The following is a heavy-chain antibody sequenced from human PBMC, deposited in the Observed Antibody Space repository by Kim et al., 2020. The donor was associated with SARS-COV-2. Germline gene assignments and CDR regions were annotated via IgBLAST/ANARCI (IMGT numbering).Heavy chain of an antibody. CDR3: ARVGEGITGTTSSG. J-gene: IGHJ4*02. D-gene: IGHD1-7*01. V-gene: IGHV1-69*01. Sequence: AQKFQGRVTITADESTSTAYMELSSLRSEDTAVYYCARVGEGITGTTSSGWGQGTLVTVSS.